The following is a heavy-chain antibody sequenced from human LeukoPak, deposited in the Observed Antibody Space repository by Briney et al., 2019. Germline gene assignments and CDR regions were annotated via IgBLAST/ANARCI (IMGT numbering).Heavy chain of an antibody. Sequence: SETLSLTCTVSGGSISSSSYYWGWIRQPPGKGLEWIGSIYYSGSTYYNPSLKSRVTISVDTSKNQFSLKLSSVTAADTAVYYCARIAHQWLTNLFFDYWGQGTLVTVTS. CDR1: GGSISSSSYY. V-gene: IGHV4-39*07. D-gene: IGHD6-19*01. CDR3: ARIAHQWLTNLFFDY. CDR2: IYYSGST. J-gene: IGHJ4*02.